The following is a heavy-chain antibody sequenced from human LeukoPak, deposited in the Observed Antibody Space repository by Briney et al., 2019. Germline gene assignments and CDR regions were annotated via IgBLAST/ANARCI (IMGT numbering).Heavy chain of an antibody. V-gene: IGHV3-53*01. CDR2: IHSGGNT. J-gene: IGHJ4*02. Sequence: GGSLRLSCAASGFTVSSSYMSWVRQAPGKGLEWVSVIHSGGNTYYADSVKGRFTISRDNSKNTLYLQMNSLRAEDTAVYYCTRDLNSGGSCWGQGTLVAVSS. D-gene: IGHD2-15*01. CDR1: GFTVSSSY. CDR3: TRDLNSGGSC.